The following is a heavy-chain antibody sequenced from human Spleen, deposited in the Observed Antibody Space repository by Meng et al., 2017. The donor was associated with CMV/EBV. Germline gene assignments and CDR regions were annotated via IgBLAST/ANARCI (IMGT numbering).Heavy chain of an antibody. D-gene: IGHD1-26*01. Sequence: GESLKISCAASRFTFSDYYMNWVRQAPGKGLEWVSSISNSSTIYYADSVKGRFTISRDNSKNTLYLQMNSLRAEDTAVYYCAGNLGATHGGNWGQGTLVTVSS. CDR2: ISNSSTI. J-gene: IGHJ4*02. CDR1: RFTFSDYY. CDR3: AGNLGATHGGN. V-gene: IGHV3-69-1*01.